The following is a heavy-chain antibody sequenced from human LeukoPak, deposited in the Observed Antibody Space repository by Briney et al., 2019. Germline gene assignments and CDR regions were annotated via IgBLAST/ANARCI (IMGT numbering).Heavy chain of an antibody. V-gene: IGHV1-18*01. CDR1: GYTFTSYG. Sequence: ASVKVSCKTSGYTFTSYGVSWVRQAPGQGLEWMGWIVAYNGNTNYAQKLQGRVTMTTDTSTSTAYMELRSLRSDDTAVYYCARDLPATPSPWDYWGQGTLVTVSS. J-gene: IGHJ4*02. D-gene: IGHD2-2*01. CDR3: ARDLPATPSPWDY. CDR2: IVAYNGNT.